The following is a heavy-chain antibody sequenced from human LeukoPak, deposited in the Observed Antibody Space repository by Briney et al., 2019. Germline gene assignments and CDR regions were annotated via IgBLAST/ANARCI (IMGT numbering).Heavy chain of an antibody. V-gene: IGHV3-21*01. CDR2: ISSSSTYI. CDR1: GFTFSTYS. D-gene: IGHD3-22*01. J-gene: IGHJ4*02. CDR3: ARDRHKYNYDSGGYPPY. Sequence: PGGSLRLSCAASGFTFSTYSMNWVRQAPGKGLEWVSSISSSSTYIYYGDSVKGRFTISRDDAKNSLYLQMNSLRAEDTAVYYCARDRHKYNYDSGGYPPYWGQGTLVTVSS.